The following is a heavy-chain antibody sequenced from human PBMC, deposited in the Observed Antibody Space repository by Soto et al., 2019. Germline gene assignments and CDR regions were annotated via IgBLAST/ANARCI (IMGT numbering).Heavy chain of an antibody. Sequence: QMQLVQSGPEVKKPGTSVKVSCKASGFTFTSSAMQWVRQARGQRLEWIGWIVVGSGNTNYAQKFQERVTITRDMSTRTACMELSSLRSEDTAVYYCAADSAGTGDFDYWGQGSLVTVSS. D-gene: IGHD6-13*01. J-gene: IGHJ4*02. V-gene: IGHV1-58*02. CDR2: IVVGSGNT. CDR3: AADSAGTGDFDY. CDR1: GFTFTSSA.